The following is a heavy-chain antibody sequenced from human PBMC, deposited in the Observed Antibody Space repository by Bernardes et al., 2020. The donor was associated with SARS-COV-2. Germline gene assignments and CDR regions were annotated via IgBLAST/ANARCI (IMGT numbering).Heavy chain of an antibody. D-gene: IGHD2-2*01. Sequence: SVKVSCKTSGGIFSNYIFSWVRQAPGQGLEWMGGIIPLFGRTIYAQKLQGRVAISADTSTNIAYMELSSLRSDDTALYYCARGKYQLRGSWYYNGLDVWGQGTTGTVSS. CDR2: IIPLFGRT. CDR1: GGIFSNYI. CDR3: ARGKYQLRGSWYYNGLDV. J-gene: IGHJ6*02. V-gene: IGHV1-69*06.